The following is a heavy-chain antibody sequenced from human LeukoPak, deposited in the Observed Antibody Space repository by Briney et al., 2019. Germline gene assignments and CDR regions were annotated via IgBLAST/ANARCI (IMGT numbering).Heavy chain of an antibody. CDR3: ARVTYSSASMSLDGFDI. V-gene: IGHV4-61*02. J-gene: IGHJ3*02. Sequence: PSQTLSLTCTVSGGSISSGSYYWSRIRQPAGKGLEWIGRIYTSGSTNYNPSLNSRVTMSVDTSKNQFSLKLSSVTAADTAVYYCARVTYSSASMSLDGFDIWGQGTMVTVSS. D-gene: IGHD6-6*01. CDR1: GGSISSGSYY. CDR2: IYTSGST.